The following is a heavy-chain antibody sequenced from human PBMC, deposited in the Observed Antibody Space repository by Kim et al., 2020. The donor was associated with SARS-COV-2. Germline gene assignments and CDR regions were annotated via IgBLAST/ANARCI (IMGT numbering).Heavy chain of an antibody. CDR1: GFTFSTYA. J-gene: IGHJ4*02. D-gene: IGHD1-26*01. CDR3: AKGWRVGATYFDS. Sequence: GGSLRLSCAASGFTFSTYAMNWVRQAPMKGLEWVSDISNGGDITHYADSVKGRFTISRDNSKNTLYLQMNSLTAEDTAVYYCAKGWRVGATYFDSWGQGTLGTVSS. CDR2: ISNGGDIT. V-gene: IGHV3-23*01.